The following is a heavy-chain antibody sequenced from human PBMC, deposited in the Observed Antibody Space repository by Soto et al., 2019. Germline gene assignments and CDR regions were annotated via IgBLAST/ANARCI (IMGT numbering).Heavy chain of an antibody. V-gene: IGHV4-59*12. D-gene: IGHD3-10*01. CDR3: AREMRAVGGRGVIAIVGVTGDFDI. Sequence: SETLSLTCTVSGGSISSYYWSWIRQPPGKGLEWIGYIYYSGSTNYNPSLKSRVTISVDTSKNQFSLKRSSVTAADTAVYYFAREMRAVGGRGVIAIVGVTGDFDIWGQGTMVTVSS. CDR1: GGSISSYY. CDR2: IYYSGST. J-gene: IGHJ3*02.